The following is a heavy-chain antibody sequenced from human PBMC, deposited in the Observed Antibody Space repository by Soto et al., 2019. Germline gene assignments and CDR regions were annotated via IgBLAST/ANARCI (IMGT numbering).Heavy chain of an antibody. CDR1: GYSISSSNW. CDR2: IYYSGTT. CDR3: ARREIQGPIDY. D-gene: IGHD1-26*01. J-gene: IGHJ4*02. V-gene: IGHV4-28*01. Sequence: QVQLQESGPGLVKPSDTLSLTCAVSGYSISSSNWWGCIRQPPGKGLEWIGYIYYSGTTYYNPSLTSRVTLSVDTFKNQFSLKLTSVTAVDTAVYYCARREIQGPIDYWGQGTLVTVSS.